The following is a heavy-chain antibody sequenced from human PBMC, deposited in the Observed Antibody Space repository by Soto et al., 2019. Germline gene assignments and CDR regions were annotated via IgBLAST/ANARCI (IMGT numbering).Heavy chain of an antibody. V-gene: IGHV1-69*01. D-gene: IGHD5-12*01. J-gene: IGHJ4*02. CDR1: GGTFSSYA. Sequence: QVQLVQSGAEVKKPGSSVKVSCKASGGTFSSYAISWVRQAPGQGLEWMGGIIPIFGTANYAQKFQGRDTITADESTSTAYMELSSLRSEDTAVYYCARTPPPGVATIPFDYWGQGTLVTVSS. CDR2: IIPIFGTA. CDR3: ARTPPPGVATIPFDY.